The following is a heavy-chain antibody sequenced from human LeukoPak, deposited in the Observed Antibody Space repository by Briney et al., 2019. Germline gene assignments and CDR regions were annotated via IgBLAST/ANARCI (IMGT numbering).Heavy chain of an antibody. CDR1: GGSFSGYY. D-gene: IGHD3-9*01. CDR2: INHSGST. J-gene: IGHJ4*02. Sequence: SETLSLTCAVYGGSFSGYYWSWIRQPPGKGLEWIGEINHSGSTNHNPSLKSRVTISVDTSKNQFSLKLSSVTAADTAVYYCARGRQSLTGYFLTRPRRYYYFDYWGQGTLVTVSS. V-gene: IGHV4-34*01. CDR3: ARGRQSLTGYFLTRPRRYYYFDY.